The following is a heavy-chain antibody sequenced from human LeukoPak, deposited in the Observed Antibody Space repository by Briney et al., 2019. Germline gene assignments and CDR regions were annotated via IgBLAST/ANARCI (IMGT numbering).Heavy chain of an antibody. CDR3: VRRTTAGTFDS. V-gene: IGHV3-64*01. CDR1: GFTFISYA. D-gene: IGHD6-13*01. J-gene: IGHJ4*02. Sequence: GGSLRLSCAASGFTFISYAMHWVRQAPGKGLEYVSGISSNGGDTHYANSVKGRFTISRDDSKKTLFLQMGSLRVEDMAVYYCVRRTTAGTFDSWGQGTLVTVSS. CDR2: ISSNGGDT.